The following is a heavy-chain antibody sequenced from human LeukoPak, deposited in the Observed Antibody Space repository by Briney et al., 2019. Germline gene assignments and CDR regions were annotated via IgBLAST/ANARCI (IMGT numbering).Heavy chain of an antibody. CDR1: GYSFTGHY. V-gene: IGHV1-2*02. Sequence: EASVKVSCKASGYSFTGHYMHWVRQAPGQGLEWMGWINPNSGGTNYAQKFQGRVTMTRDTSISTAYMELSRLRSDDTAVYYCARAGDYDFWSGYYTVPDYWGQGTLVTVSS. D-gene: IGHD3-3*01. CDR3: ARAGDYDFWSGYYTVPDY. CDR2: INPNSGGT. J-gene: IGHJ4*02.